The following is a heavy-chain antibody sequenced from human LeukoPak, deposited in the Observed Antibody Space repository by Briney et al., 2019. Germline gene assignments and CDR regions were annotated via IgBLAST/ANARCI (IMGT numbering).Heavy chain of an antibody. CDR2: ISPDGSRT. D-gene: IGHD3-9*01. J-gene: IGHJ4*02. V-gene: IGHV3-74*01. CDR3: AKSMTGLDDY. CDR1: GFTFSTYW. Sequence: GGSLRLSCGGSGFTFSTYWFHWVRQAPGKGLVWVSRISPDGSRTDYTDSVRGRFTISRDNAKDTLYLQMNSLRVEDTAVYFCAKSMTGLDDYWGQGSLVTVSS.